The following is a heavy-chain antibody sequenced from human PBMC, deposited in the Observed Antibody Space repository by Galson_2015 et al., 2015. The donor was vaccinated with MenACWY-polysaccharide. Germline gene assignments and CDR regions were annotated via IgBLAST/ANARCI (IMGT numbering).Heavy chain of an antibody. CDR3: ARGHYSGNSGPPGYYFDY. CDR2: IYTSGST. D-gene: IGHD4-23*01. J-gene: IGHJ4*02. CDR1: GGSISSGSYY. V-gene: IGHV4-61*02. Sequence: LSLTCTVSGGSISSGSYYWSWIRQPAGKGLEWIGRIYTSGSTNYNPSLKSRVTISVDTSKNQFSLKLSSVTAADTAVYYCARGHYSGNSGPPGYYFDYWGQGTLVTVSS.